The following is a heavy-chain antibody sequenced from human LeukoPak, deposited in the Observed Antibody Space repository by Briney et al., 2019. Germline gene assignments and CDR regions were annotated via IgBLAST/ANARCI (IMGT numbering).Heavy chain of an antibody. D-gene: IGHD3-22*01. CDR2: ISSGSSNI. CDR1: GFIFSTYC. V-gene: IGHV3-48*02. J-gene: IGHJ1*01. Sequence: PGGSLRLSCAASGFIFSTYCMNWVRQAPGKGLEWVSYISSGSSNIYYADSVKGRFTISRDNAKNSLYLQMNSLRDEDTAVYYCASTYYYDSGGYAAGYFQYWGQGTLVTASS. CDR3: ASTYYYDSGGYAAGYFQY.